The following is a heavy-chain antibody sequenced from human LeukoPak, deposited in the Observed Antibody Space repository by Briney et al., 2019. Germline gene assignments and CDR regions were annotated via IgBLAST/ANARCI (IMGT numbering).Heavy chain of an antibody. CDR1: GFTFSNFW. Sequence: GGCLRLSCAASGFTFSNFWISWVRQAPWRGPEWVANVNRDGSETYYLDSVKGRFTISKDNAKNSLYLQMNSLRAEDTALYHCARNNGMDVWGQGTTVIVSS. CDR3: ARNNGMDV. J-gene: IGHJ6*02. V-gene: IGHV3-7*03. CDR2: VNRDGSET.